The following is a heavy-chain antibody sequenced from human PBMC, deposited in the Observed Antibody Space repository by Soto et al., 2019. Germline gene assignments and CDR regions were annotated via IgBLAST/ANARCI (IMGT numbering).Heavy chain of an antibody. CDR2: ISGSGGST. D-gene: IGHD3-22*01. CDR1: GFTFSSYA. CDR3: AKQKYYYDSSGYYFPGMDV. J-gene: IGHJ6*02. Sequence: ASGFTFSSYAMSWVRQAPGKGLEWVSAISGSGGSTYYADSVKGRFTISRDNSKNTLYLQMNSLRAEDTAVYYCAKQKYYYDSSGYYFPGMDVWGQGTTVTVSS. V-gene: IGHV3-23*01.